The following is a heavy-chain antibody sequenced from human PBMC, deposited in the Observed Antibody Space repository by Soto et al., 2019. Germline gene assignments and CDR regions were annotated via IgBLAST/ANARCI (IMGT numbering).Heavy chain of an antibody. CDR1: GGTFSSYA. D-gene: IGHD3-22*01. V-gene: IGHV1-69*13. CDR2: IIPIFGTA. J-gene: IGHJ4*02. Sequence: GASVKVSCKASGGTFSSYAISWVRQAPGQGLEWMGGIIPIFGTANYAQKFQGRVTITADESTSTAYMELSNLRSEDTAVYYCAMYYYDSSGYGYWGQGTLVTVSS. CDR3: AMYYYDSSGYGY.